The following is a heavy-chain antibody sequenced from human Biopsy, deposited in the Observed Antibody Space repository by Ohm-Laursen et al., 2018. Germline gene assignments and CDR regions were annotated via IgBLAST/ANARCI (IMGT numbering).Heavy chain of an antibody. V-gene: IGHV1-69*06. CDR3: VRSFGVVINFEHNWFDP. J-gene: IGHJ5*02. Sequence: GSSVKVSCKASGATFSNYAINWLRQAPGQGLEWMGGINPMFGTAKYAQRFRGRVTITADKSTSTADMELSSLRSDDTAVYYCVRSFGVVINFEHNWFDPWGQGTLVTVSS. CDR1: GATFSNYA. D-gene: IGHD3-3*01. CDR2: INPMFGTA.